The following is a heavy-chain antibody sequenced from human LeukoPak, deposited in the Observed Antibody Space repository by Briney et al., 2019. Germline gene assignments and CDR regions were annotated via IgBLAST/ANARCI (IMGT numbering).Heavy chain of an antibody. V-gene: IGHV1-8*01. Sequence: ASVKVSCKASGHTFTSYDITWVRQAAGQGLEWMGWMNPNSGDTGYAQKFQGRVTMTRNTSITTAYMELSSLNSDDTAVYYCARAFFRAADYWGQGTLVTVSS. D-gene: IGHD3-16*01. CDR1: GHTFTSYD. CDR2: MNPNSGDT. J-gene: IGHJ4*02. CDR3: ARAFFRAADY.